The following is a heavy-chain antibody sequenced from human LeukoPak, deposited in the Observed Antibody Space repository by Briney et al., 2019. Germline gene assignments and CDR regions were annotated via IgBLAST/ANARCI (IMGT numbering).Heavy chain of an antibody. J-gene: IGHJ4*02. D-gene: IGHD1-26*01. CDR3: ARGLVGASSPDY. CDR2: IYYSGST. V-gene: IGHV4-59*01. Sequence: SETLSLTCTVSGGSLSSYYWSWIRQPPGKGLEWIGNIYYSGSTNYNPSLKSRVTISVDTSKNQLSLKLSAVTAADTAVYYCARGLVGASSPDYWGQGTLVTVSS. CDR1: GGSLSSYY.